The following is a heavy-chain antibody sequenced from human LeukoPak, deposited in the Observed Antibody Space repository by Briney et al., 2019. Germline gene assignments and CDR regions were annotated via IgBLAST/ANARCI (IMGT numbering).Heavy chain of an antibody. J-gene: IGHJ4*02. CDR3: VSSASAGGAY. V-gene: IGHV3-7*03. D-gene: IGHD3-10*01. CDR2: IKNDGREK. Sequence: GGSRRLSCAASGLTFSPYWMTWVGQAPGRGLEWEATIKNDGREKNYGDSVKGRFTISRDNDKSSLYLKMNSLRVEDTAVYYCVSSASAGGAYWGQGTLVTVSS. CDR1: GLTFSPYW.